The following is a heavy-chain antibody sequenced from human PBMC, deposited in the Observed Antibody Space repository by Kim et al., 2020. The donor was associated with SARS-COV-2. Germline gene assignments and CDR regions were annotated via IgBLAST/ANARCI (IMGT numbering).Heavy chain of an antibody. CDR2: DPDT. Sequence: DPDTRYDPSFPGQVTISVDKSISTAYLQWSSLKASDSAMYYCARHLYFDYWGQGTLVTVSS. V-gene: IGHV5-51*01. J-gene: IGHJ4*02. CDR3: ARHLYFDY.